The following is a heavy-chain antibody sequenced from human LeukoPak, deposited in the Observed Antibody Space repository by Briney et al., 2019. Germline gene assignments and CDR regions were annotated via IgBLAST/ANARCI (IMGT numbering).Heavy chain of an antibody. Sequence: SETLSLTCTVSGGSISSGGYYWSWIRQHPGKGLEWIGYIYYSGSTNYNPSLKSRVTISVDTSKNQFSLKLSSMTAADTAVYYCARGCCSVDNSWETASIAAAGTNNTTGDYWGQGTLVTVSS. D-gene: IGHD6-13*01. CDR3: ARGCCSVDNSWETASIAAAGTNNTTGDY. V-gene: IGHV4-31*03. J-gene: IGHJ4*02. CDR1: GGSISSGGYY. CDR2: IYYSGST.